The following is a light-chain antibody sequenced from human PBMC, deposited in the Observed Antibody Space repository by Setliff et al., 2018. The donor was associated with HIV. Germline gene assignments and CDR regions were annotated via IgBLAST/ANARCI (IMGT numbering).Light chain of an antibody. V-gene: IGLV2-14*01. Sequence: QSVLTQPASVSGSPGQSITISCTGTSSDVGGYNYVSWYQQHPGKVPKLIIYEVSNRPSGVSNRFSGSKSDNTASLTISGPQAEDEADYYCSSNTRSRTRVFGTGTKVTVL. CDR2: EVS. CDR1: SSDVGGYNY. CDR3: SSNTRSRTRV. J-gene: IGLJ1*01.